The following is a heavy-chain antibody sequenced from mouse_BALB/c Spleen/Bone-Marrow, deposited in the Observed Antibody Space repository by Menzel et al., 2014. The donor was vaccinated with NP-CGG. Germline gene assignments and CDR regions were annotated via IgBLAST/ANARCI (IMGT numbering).Heavy chain of an antibody. D-gene: IGHD2-14*01. CDR1: GFTFTDYY. J-gene: IGHJ3*01. V-gene: IGHV7-3*02. CDR3: ARDRRYDLAWFAY. Sequence: EVNVVDSGGGLVQPGGSLRLSCATSGFTFTDYYMSWVRQPPGKALEWLGFIRNKANGYTTEYSASVKGRFTISRDNPQSILYLQMNTLRAEDSATYYCARDRRYDLAWFAYWGQGTLVTVSA. CDR2: IRNKANGYTT.